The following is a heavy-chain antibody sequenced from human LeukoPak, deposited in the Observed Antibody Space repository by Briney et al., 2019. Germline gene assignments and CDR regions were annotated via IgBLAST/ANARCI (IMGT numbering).Heavy chain of an antibody. CDR3: ARDRGSYRQSDY. V-gene: IGHV3-21*04. CDR2: ISSESTYI. Sequence: GGSLRLSCAASGFTFSSYSMNWVRQAPGKGLEWVASISSESTYIYYVDSLKGRFTISRDNAKNSLYLQMNSLRAEDTALYYCARDRGSYRQSDYWGQGTLVTVSS. J-gene: IGHJ4*02. CDR1: GFTFSSYS. D-gene: IGHD1-26*01.